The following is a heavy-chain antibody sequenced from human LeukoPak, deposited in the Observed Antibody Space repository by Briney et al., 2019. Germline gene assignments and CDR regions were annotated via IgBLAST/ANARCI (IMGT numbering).Heavy chain of an antibody. V-gene: IGHV4-34*01. D-gene: IGHD5-12*01. Sequence: SETLSLTCAVYGGSFSGYYWSWIRQPPGKGLEWIREINHSGSTNYNPSLKSRVTISVDTSKNQFSLKLSSVTAADTAVYYCARQVGVDIYYYYMDAWGKGTTVTVSS. CDR1: GGSFSGYY. CDR2: INHSGST. J-gene: IGHJ6*03. CDR3: ARQVGVDIYYYYMDA.